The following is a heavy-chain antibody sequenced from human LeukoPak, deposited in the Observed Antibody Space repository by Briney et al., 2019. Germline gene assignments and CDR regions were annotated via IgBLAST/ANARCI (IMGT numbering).Heavy chain of an antibody. J-gene: IGHJ3*02. CDR1: DDSFSSHY. CDR2: ISYIGST. CDR3: ARDLVTVTKGFDI. V-gene: IGHV4-59*11. Sequence: SETLSLTCAVSDDSFSSHYWTWIRQPPGKGLEWIGDISYIGSTNYNPSLKSRVTISIDTSKNQFSLKLTSVTAADTAVYYCARDLVTVTKGFDIWGQGTMVSVSS. D-gene: IGHD4-17*01.